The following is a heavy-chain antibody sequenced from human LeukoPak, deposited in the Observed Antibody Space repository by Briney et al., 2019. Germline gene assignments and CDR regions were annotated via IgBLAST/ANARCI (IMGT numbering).Heavy chain of an antibody. D-gene: IGHD3-10*01. CDR3: ARGAYYGSGSFPSDY. CDR2: ISSSGSTI. V-gene: IGHV3-48*03. CDR1: GFTFSRYE. J-gene: IGHJ4*02. Sequence: PGGSLRLSCAASGFTFSRYEMNWVRQAPGKGLEWVSYISSSGSTIYYADSVKGRFTISRDNAKDSLYLRMNSLRAADTAVYYCARGAYYGSGSFPSDYWGQGILVTVSS.